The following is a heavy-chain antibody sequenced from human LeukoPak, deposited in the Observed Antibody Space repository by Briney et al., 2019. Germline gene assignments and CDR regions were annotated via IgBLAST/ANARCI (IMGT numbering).Heavy chain of an antibody. CDR3: AKDGGYYDFWSGSGYYFDY. V-gene: IGHV3-23*01. CDR2: ISGSGGST. D-gene: IGHD3-3*01. CDR1: GFTFSSYA. J-gene: IGHJ4*02. Sequence: GGSLRLSCAASGFTFSSYAMSWVRQAPGKGLEWVSAISGSGGSTYYADSVKGRFTISRDNSKNTLYLQMNSLRAEDTAVYYCAKDGGYYDFWSGSGYYFDYWGQGTLVTVSS.